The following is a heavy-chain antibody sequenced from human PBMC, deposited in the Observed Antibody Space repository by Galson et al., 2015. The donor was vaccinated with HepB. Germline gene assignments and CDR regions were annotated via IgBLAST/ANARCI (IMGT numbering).Heavy chain of an antibody. CDR1: GFTFSDYY. CDR3: ARDNGYKDY. CDR2: ISGSGTTI. D-gene: IGHD2-2*02. V-gene: IGHV3-11*01. J-gene: IGHJ4*02. Sequence: SLRLSCAASGFTFSDYYMNWIRQAPGKGLEWVSYISGSGTTIYYTDSVKGRFTNYRDNAKSSLYLQMNSLRAADTAVYYCARDNGYKDYWGQGTLVTVSS.